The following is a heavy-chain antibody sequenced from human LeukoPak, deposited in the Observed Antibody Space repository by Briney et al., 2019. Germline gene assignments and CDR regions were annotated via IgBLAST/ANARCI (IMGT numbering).Heavy chain of an antibody. V-gene: IGHV1-24*01. J-gene: IGHJ4*02. Sequence: ASVKVSCKVSGYTLTELSMHWVRQAPGKGLEWMGGFDPEDGETIYAQKFQGRVTMTEDTSTDTAYMELSSLRSEDTAVYYCATVQRRLYYYDSSGRPVDWGQGTLVTVSS. CDR1: GYTLTELS. CDR3: ATVQRRLYYYDSSGRPVD. CDR2: FDPEDGET. D-gene: IGHD3-22*01.